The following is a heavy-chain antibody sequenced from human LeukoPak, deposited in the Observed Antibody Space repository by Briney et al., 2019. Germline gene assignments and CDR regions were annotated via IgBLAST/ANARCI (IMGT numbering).Heavy chain of an antibody. CDR2: IYSGGST. V-gene: IGHV3-66*01. Sequence: GGSLRLSCAASGFTVSSSYMRWVRQAPGKGLEWVSVIYSGGSTYYTDSVEGRFTISRDNSKNTLYLQMNSLRAEDTAVYYCARGPDRFDYWGQGTLVTVSS. CDR3: ARGPDRFDY. D-gene: IGHD3-16*02. J-gene: IGHJ4*02. CDR1: GFTVSSSY.